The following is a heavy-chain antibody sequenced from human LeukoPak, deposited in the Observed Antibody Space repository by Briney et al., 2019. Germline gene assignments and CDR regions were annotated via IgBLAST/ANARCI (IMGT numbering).Heavy chain of an antibody. Sequence: SETLSLTCTVSGGSISSYYWSWIRQPPGKGLEWIGYIYYSGSTNYNPSLKSRVTISVDTSKNQFSLKLSSVTAADTAVYYCARQYYDILTGYRPPGSWGQGTLVTVSS. V-gene: IGHV4-59*08. CDR1: GGSISSYY. D-gene: IGHD3-9*01. J-gene: IGHJ5*02. CDR2: IYYSGST. CDR3: ARQYYDILTGYRPPGS.